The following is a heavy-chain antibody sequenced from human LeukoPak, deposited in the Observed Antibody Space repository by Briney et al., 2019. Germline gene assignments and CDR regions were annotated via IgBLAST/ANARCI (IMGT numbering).Heavy chain of an antibody. Sequence: GGSLRLSCAASGFTFDDYGMSWVRQAPGKGLEWVSGIKWNGGSTGYADSVKGRFTISRDNAKNSLYLQMNSLRAEDTAVYYCARVDVVPAANYNWFDPWGQGTLVTVSS. D-gene: IGHD2-2*01. CDR3: ARVDVVPAANYNWFDP. J-gene: IGHJ5*02. CDR1: GFTFDDYG. CDR2: IKWNGGST. V-gene: IGHV3-20*04.